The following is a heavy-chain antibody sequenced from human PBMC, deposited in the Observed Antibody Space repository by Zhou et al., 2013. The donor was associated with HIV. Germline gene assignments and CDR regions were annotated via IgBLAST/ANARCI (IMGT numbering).Heavy chain of an antibody. CDR1: GGTFTTYD. D-gene: IGHD2-21*02. J-gene: IGHJ3*01. CDR2: ILPDFGAP. V-gene: IGHV1-69*05. CDR3: ASHTSVVTAGTFDV. Sequence: QVHLVQSGAEVKKPGSSVKVSCKASGGTFTTYDISWVRQAPGQGLEWMGGILPDFGAPSYAQKFQDRVTITTDESSSTAYMELNSLRSEDTALYYCASHTSVVTAGTFDVWGQGTMVTVSS.